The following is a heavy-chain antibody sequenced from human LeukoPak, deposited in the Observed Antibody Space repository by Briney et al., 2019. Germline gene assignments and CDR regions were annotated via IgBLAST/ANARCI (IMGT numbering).Heavy chain of an antibody. CDR2: ISSNGGST. D-gene: IGHD4-23*01. Sequence: QPGGSLRLSCTASGFTLFDYWMHWVRQAPGKGLEYVSAISSNGGSTYYADSVKGRFTISRDNSKNTLYLQMSSLRAENTAVYYCVKEGVYGGNSFDIWGQGTMVTVSS. V-gene: IGHV3-64D*06. CDR1: GFTLFDYW. CDR3: VKEGVYGGNSFDI. J-gene: IGHJ3*02.